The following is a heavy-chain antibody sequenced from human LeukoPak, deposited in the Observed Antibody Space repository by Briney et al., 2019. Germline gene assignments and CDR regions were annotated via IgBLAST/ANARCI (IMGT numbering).Heavy chain of an antibody. D-gene: IGHD3-3*01. CDR3: ARGVEPRFLEWLFPLTGFDY. CDR2: INTNTGNP. Sequence: ASVKVSCKASGYTFTSYAMNWVRQAPGQGLEWMGWINTNTGNPTYAQGFTGRFVFSLDTSVSTAYLQISSLKAEDTAVYYCARGVEPRFLEWLFPLTGFDYWGQGTLVTVSS. CDR1: GYTFTSYA. V-gene: IGHV7-4-1*02. J-gene: IGHJ4*02.